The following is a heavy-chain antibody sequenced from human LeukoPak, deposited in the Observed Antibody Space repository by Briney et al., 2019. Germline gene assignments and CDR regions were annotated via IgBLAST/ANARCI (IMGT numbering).Heavy chain of an antibody. CDR3: ARGHFNSGSYYLFDY. CDR1: GGTFSSYA. V-gene: IGHV1-69*05. CDR2: IIPIFGTA. D-gene: IGHD1-26*01. J-gene: IGHJ4*02. Sequence: SVKVSCKASGGTFSSYAISWVRQAPGQGLEWMGGIIPIFGTANYAQKFQGRVTITTDESTSTAYMELSSLRSEDTAVYYCARGHFNSGSYYLFDYWGQGTLVTVSS.